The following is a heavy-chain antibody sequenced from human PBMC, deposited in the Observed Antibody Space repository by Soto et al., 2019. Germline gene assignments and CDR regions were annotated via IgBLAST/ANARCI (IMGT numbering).Heavy chain of an antibody. CDR1: GFTFSDVY. CDR2: INSSGSTI. CDR3: EREYTTNVVGPPGH. D-gene: IGHD2-2*01. V-gene: IGHV3-11*01. J-gene: IGHJ4*02. Sequence: QVQLVESGGGLGKPGGSLRLSCAASGFTFSDVYMTWIRQAPGKGLEWVAYINSSGSTIFYADSVKGRFTISRDNANNSVFLQISSLRGEDTAVYYCEREYTTNVVGPPGHWGQGTLVTVSS.